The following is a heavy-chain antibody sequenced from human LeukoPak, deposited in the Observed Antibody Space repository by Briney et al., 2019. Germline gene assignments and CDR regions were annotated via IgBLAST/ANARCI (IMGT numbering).Heavy chain of an antibody. V-gene: IGHV4-59*08. CDR2: IYYSGTT. CDR3: ARQTAKNVDTARFDS. Sequence: SETLSLTCTVSGGSISSYYWSWIRQPPGMGLEWIGYIYYSGTTNYSPSLNSRVNISLDTAKNQFSLRLSSVTAADTAVYYCARQTAKNVDTARFDSWGQGTLVTVSS. J-gene: IGHJ4*02. CDR1: GGSISSYY. D-gene: IGHD5-18*01.